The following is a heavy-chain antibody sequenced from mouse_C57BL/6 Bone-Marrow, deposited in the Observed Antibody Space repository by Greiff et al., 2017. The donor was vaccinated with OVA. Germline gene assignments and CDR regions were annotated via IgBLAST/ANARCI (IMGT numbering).Heavy chain of an antibody. Sequence: VQLVESGPELVKPGASVKISCKASGYAFSSSWMNWVKQRPGKGLEWIGRIYPGDGDTNYNGKFKGKATLTADKSSSTAYMQLSSLTSEDSAVYYCASPSGYYGSPFDYWGQGTTLTVSS. V-gene: IGHV1-82*01. J-gene: IGHJ2*01. D-gene: IGHD1-1*01. CDR2: IYPGDGDT. CDR3: ASPSGYYGSPFDY. CDR1: GYAFSSSW.